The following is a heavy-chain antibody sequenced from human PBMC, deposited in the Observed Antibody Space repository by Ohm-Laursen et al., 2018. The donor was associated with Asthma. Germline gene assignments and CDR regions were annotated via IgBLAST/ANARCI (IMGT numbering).Heavy chain of an antibody. V-gene: IGHV1-8*01. CDR3: ARGPPCGGDCYRSYYYGMDV. CDR2: MNPNSGNT. J-gene: IGHJ6*02. Sequence: ASVKVSCKASGYTFTSFDLNWVRQATGQGLEWMGWMNPNSGNTGYAQKFQGRVTMTRNTSISIAYMEVSSLRSEDTAVYYCARGPPCGGDCYRSYYYGMDVWGQGTTVTVSS. CDR1: GYTFTSFD. D-gene: IGHD2-21*01.